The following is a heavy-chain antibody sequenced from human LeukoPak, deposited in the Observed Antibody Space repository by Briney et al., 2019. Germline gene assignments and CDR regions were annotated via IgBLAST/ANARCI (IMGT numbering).Heavy chain of an antibody. Sequence: GASVRVSCKASGGTFSSYAISWVRQAPGQGLEWMGGIIPIFGTANYAQKFQGRVTITADESTSTAYMELSSLRSEDTAVYYCARDSGDPQKGLNYWGQGTLVTVSS. D-gene: IGHD4-17*01. CDR1: GGTFSSYA. CDR3: ARDSGDPQKGLNY. V-gene: IGHV1-69*13. CDR2: IIPIFGTA. J-gene: IGHJ4*02.